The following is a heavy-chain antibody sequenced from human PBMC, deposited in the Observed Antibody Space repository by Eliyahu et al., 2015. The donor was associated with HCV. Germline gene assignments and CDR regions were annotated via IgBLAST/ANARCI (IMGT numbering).Heavy chain of an antibody. V-gene: IGHV4-59*01. CDR1: GGSINYSY. CDR2: IYYTGNT. Sequence: QVQLQESGPGLVKPSETLSLTCXVSGGSINYSYWTWVRQPPGKGLEWIGYIYYTGNTDYNPSLKSRITISVDTSKNQFSLKLNSVTAADTAVYYCARGQQLLRYWGQGVLVAVSS. D-gene: IGHD6-13*01. J-gene: IGHJ4*02. CDR3: ARGQQLLRY.